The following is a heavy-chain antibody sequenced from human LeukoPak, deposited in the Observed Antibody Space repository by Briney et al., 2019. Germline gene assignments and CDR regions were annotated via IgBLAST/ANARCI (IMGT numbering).Heavy chain of an antibody. CDR2: INPNSGGT. CDR3: ARDFDIGYFDS. V-gene: IGHV1-2*02. CDR1: GYTFTGYY. J-gene: IGHJ4*02. Sequence: ASVKVSCKASGYTFTGYYMHWVRQAPGQGLEWMGWINPNSGGTNYAQKFQGRVTLTRDTSQITVYMELRSLKSDDTAFYYCARDFDIGYFDSWGQGTLVTVSS. D-gene: IGHD2-15*01.